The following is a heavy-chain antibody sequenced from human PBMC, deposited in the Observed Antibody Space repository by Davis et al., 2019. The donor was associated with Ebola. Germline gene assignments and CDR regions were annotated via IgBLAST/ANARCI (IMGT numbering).Heavy chain of an antibody. CDR3: ARGRWGVPAARWFDP. J-gene: IGHJ5*02. Sequence: MPSETLSLTCAVYGGSFSGYYWSWIRQPPGKGLEWIGEINHSGSTNYNPSLKSRVTISLDTSKNQFSLKLSSVIAADTAVYYCARGRWGVPAARWFDPWGQGTLVTVSS. CDR1: GGSFSGYY. CDR2: INHSGST. V-gene: IGHV4-34*01. D-gene: IGHD2-2*01.